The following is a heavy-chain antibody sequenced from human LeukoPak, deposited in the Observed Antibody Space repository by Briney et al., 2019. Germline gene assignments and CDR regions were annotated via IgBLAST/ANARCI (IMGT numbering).Heavy chain of an antibody. D-gene: IGHD3-10*01. CDR2: IYSNGHI. CDR3: ARRHYGSGNIDS. CDR1: SDSITSSSYL. V-gene: IGHV4-39*01. J-gene: IGHJ4*02. Sequence: KPSETLSLTCSVSSDSITSSSYLWVWVRQPPGKGLEWIGDIYSNGHISYNPSLKSRADISVDTSKNQSSLNLSSVTAADTAVYYCARRHYGSGNIDSWGQGTLVTVSS.